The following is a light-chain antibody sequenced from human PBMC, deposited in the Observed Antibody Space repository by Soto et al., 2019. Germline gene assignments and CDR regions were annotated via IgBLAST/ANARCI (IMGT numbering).Light chain of an antibody. CDR1: QSVSSR. J-gene: IGKJ5*01. CDR2: GAS. V-gene: IGKV3-20*01. Sequence: EIVLTQSPGTLSLSPGERATLSCRASQSVSSRLAWYQQKPGQAPRLLISGASSRATCIPDRFSGSGSATDFTLTISRLEPEDFALYYCQQYGGSPITFVQGTRLEIK. CDR3: QQYGGSPIT.